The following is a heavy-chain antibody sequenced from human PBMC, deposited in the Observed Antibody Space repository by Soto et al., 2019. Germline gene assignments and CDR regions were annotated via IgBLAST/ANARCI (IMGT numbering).Heavy chain of an antibody. CDR3: ARDNGLGP. CDR2: IYDSGST. Sequence: QVQLQESGPGLVKPSQTLSLTCTVSGGSISSGDYYWSWIRQPPGKGLEWIGYIYDSGSTYYNSSLESRVNITLDTSKNQFSLKLTSVTAADTAVYYCARDNGLGPWGQGTLVTVSS. J-gene: IGHJ5*02. V-gene: IGHV4-30-4*01. CDR1: GGSISSGDYY. D-gene: IGHD3-10*01.